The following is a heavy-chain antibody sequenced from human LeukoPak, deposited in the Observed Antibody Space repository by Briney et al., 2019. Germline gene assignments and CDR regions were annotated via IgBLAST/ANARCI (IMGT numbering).Heavy chain of an antibody. V-gene: IGHV4-59*08. CDR3: ASHGFIGYDTPSLDY. J-gene: IGHJ4*02. CDR2: IYYSGTT. CDR1: GGSISGYY. D-gene: IGHD5-12*01. Sequence: PSETLSLTCIVSGGSISGYYWSWIRQPPGKGLEWIGYIYYSGTTNYNPSLKSRVTISVDTSKNQFSLELSSVPAADTAVYYSASHGFIGYDTPSLDYWRQGMLVTVSS.